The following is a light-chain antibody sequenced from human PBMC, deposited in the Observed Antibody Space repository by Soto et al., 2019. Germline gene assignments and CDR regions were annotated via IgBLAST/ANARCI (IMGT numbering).Light chain of an antibody. CDR1: QSLVFSDGKTY. CDR2: AVS. Sequence: DIVLTQTPRSLSVTPGQPASISCKSSQSLVFSDGKTYFYWYLQKPGQPPHLLIYAVSNRFSGGPDRFSGCGSGTDFTLRISRVEPEDVGIYYCMQTVAAPWTFGQGTKVEI. V-gene: IGKV2D-29*01. CDR3: MQTVAAPWT. J-gene: IGKJ1*01.